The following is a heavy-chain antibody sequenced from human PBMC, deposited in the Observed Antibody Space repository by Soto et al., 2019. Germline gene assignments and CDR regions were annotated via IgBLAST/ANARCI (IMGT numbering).Heavy chain of an antibody. CDR2: ISYDGSNK. V-gene: IGHV3-30*18. CDR1: GFTFSSYG. D-gene: IGHD3-10*01. Sequence: GGSLRLSCAASGFTFSSYGMHWVRQAPGKGLEWVAVISYDGSNKYYADSVKGRFTISRDNSKNTLYLQMNSLRAEDPAVYYCAKITGSGSNYDFFAFDIWGQGTMVTVSS. CDR3: AKITGSGSNYDFFAFDI. J-gene: IGHJ3*02.